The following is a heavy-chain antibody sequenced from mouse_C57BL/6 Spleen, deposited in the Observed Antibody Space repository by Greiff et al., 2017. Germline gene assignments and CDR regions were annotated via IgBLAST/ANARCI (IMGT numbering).Heavy chain of an antibody. D-gene: IGHD2-5*01. CDR2: INPNNGGT. V-gene: IGHV1-22*01. CDR1: GYTFTDYN. J-gene: IGHJ4*01. Sequence: DVKLQESGPELVKPGASVKMSCKASGYTFTDYNMHWVKQSHGKSLEWIGYINPNNGGTSYNQKFKGKATLTVNKSSSTAYMELRSLTSEDSAVYYCASPYYSNYRAMDYWGQGTSVTVSS. CDR3: ASPYYSNYRAMDY.